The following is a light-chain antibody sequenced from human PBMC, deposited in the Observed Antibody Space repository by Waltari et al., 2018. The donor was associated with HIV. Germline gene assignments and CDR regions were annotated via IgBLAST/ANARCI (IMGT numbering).Light chain of an antibody. J-gene: IGKJ4*01. Sequence: EIVMTQSPATLYVSPGERVTLACRASPLVSSDLAWYQQKPGQAPRLLIYGASTRATGIPARFSGSKSGTEFTLAISSLQSEDFAVYYCQQYNNWPLTFGGGTKVEIK. CDR1: PLVSSD. CDR3: QQYNNWPLT. V-gene: IGKV3-15*01. CDR2: GAS.